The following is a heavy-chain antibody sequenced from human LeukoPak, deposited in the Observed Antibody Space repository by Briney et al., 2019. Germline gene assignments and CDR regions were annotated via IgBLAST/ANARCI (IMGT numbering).Heavy chain of an antibody. CDR1: GGTFSSYA. CDR2: ISAYIGNT. Sequence: ASVKVSCKASGGTFSSYAISWVRQAPGQGLEWMGWISAYIGNTNYAQKLQGRVTITTDTSTSTAYMELRSLRSDDTAVYYCARARERGLAVAAKYDYWGRGTLVTVSS. D-gene: IGHD6-19*01. J-gene: IGHJ4*02. CDR3: ARARERGLAVAAKYDY. V-gene: IGHV1-18*01.